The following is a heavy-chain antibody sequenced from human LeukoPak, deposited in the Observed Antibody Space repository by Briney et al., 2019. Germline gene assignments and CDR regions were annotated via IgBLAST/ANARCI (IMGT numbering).Heavy chain of an antibody. CDR1: GYTFTSYG. D-gene: IGHD1-7*01. CDR3: ARDGYQPTTILFDY. J-gene: IGHJ4*02. CDR2: ISAYNGNT. Sequence: ASVKVSCKTSGYTFTSYGINWVRQAPGQGLEWMGWISAYNGNTNYAQKLQGRVTMTTDTYTGTAYMELRSLRSEDTAVYYCARDGYQPTTILFDYWGQGTLVTVSS. V-gene: IGHV1-18*01.